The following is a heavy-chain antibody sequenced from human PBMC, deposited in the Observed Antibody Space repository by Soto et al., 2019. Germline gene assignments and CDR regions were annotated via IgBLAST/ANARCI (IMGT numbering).Heavy chain of an antibody. CDR2: ISGRDLST. Sequence: EVQLLESGGGLVQPGGSLRLSCAASGFTFGTYAMSWVRQAPGRGLEWVSGISGRDLSTYYADSVKGRFTTSRDNPKSTLYMQMNSMRAEDTDVYYCAKEMGYCFDYWGQGALVTVSS. V-gene: IGHV3-23*01. J-gene: IGHJ4*02. CDR1: GFTFGTYA. CDR3: AKEMGYCFDY.